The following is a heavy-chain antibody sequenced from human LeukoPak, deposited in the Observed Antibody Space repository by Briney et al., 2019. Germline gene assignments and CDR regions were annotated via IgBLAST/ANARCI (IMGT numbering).Heavy chain of an antibody. CDR1: GFTFSSYA. Sequence: GGSLRLSCAASGFTFSSYAMHWVRQAPGKGLEWVAVISYDGSNKYYADSVKGRFTISRDNSKNTLYLQMNSLRSDDTAVYYCGRPPLYVILPVFRFFASGGRGPLVPVS. V-gene: IGHV3-30*04. CDR2: ISYDGSNK. D-gene: IGHD3-9*01. J-gene: IGHJ4*02. CDR3: GRPPLYVILPVFRFFAS.